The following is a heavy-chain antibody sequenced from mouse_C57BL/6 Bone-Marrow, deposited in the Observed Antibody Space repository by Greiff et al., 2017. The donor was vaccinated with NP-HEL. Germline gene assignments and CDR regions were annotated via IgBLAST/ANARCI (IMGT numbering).Heavy chain of an antibody. CDR1: GYTFTDYY. Sequence: EVQLQQSGPELVKPGASVKISCKASGYTFTDYYMNWVKQSHGKSLEWIGDINPNNGGTSYNQKFKGKATLTVDKSSSTAYMELRSLTSEDSAVYYCACLITTVVADWYFDVWGTGTTVTVSS. V-gene: IGHV1-26*01. CDR2: INPNNGGT. J-gene: IGHJ1*03. CDR3: ACLITTVVADWYFDV. D-gene: IGHD1-1*01.